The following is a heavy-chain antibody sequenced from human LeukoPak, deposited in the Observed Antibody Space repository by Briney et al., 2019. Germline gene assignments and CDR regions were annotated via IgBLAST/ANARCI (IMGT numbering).Heavy chain of an antibody. D-gene: IGHD6-13*01. CDR1: GFSFSSYN. Sequence: GGSLRLSCAASGFSFSSYNMNWVRLTPGKGLEWVSSITSSSTYTFYADSVKGRFTISRDNTKNSLFLQMNSLRAEDTAVYYCAREDSSSLDYWGQGALVTVSS. CDR2: ITSSSTYT. V-gene: IGHV3-21*01. J-gene: IGHJ4*02. CDR3: AREDSSSLDY.